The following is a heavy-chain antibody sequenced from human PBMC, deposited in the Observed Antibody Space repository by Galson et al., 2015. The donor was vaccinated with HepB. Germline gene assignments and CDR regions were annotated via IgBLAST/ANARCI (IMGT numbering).Heavy chain of an antibody. J-gene: IGHJ3*02. CDR1: GFTFSSYG. CDR3: ARVNGLDAFDI. CDR2: IWYDGSNK. D-gene: IGHD2-8*01. V-gene: IGHV3-33*01. Sequence: SLRLSCAASGFTFSSYGMHWVRQAPGKGLEWVAVIWYDGSNKYYADSVKGRFTISRDNSKNTLYLQMNSLRAEDTAVYYCARVNGLDAFDIWGQGTMVTVSS.